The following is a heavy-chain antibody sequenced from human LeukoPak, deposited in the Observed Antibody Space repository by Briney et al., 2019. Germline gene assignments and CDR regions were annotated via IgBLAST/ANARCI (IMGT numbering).Heavy chain of an antibody. D-gene: IGHD5-18*01. Sequence: GGSLRLSCAASGFTVSSNYMSWVRQAPGKGLEWVSVIYSGGSTYYADSVKGRFTISRDNSKNTLYLQMNSLRAEDTAVYYCARGYSGYSYGYYYYMDVWGKGTTVTISS. CDR2: IYSGGST. CDR1: GFTVSSNY. V-gene: IGHV3-53*01. CDR3: ARGYSGYSYGYYYYMDV. J-gene: IGHJ6*03.